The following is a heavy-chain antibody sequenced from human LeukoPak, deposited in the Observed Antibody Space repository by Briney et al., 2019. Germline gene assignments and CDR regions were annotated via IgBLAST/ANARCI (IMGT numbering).Heavy chain of an antibody. Sequence: PSQTLSLTCTVSGGSISSGDYYWSWIRQPPGKGLEWIGYIYYSGSTYYNPSLKSRVTISVDTSKNQFSLKLSSVTAADTAVYYCARSPVRFSFWDPDNWFDPWGQGTLVTVSS. CDR1: GGSISSGDYY. CDR3: ARSPVRFSFWDPDNWFDP. CDR2: IYYSGST. D-gene: IGHD3-3*01. V-gene: IGHV4-30-4*01. J-gene: IGHJ5*02.